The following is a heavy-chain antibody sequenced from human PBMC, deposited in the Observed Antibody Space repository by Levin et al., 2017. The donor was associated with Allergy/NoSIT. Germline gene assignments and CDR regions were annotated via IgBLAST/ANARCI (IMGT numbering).Heavy chain of an antibody. V-gene: IGHV1-2*02. CDR3: AREVEVGATSNFDY. CDR1: GYTFTGYY. J-gene: IGHJ4*02. Sequence: GASVKVSCKASGYTFTGYYMHWVRQAPGQGLEWMGWINPNSGGTNYAQKFQGRVTMTRDTSISTAYIELSRLRSDDTAVYYCAREVEVGATSNFDYWGQGTLVTVSS. D-gene: IGHD1-26*01. CDR2: INPNSGGT.